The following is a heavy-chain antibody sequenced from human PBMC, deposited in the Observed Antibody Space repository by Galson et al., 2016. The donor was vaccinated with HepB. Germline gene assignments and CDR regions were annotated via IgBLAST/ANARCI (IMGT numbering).Heavy chain of an antibody. CDR1: GYRLGPLS. CDR3: VTRGEFCGGDCVRFDY. D-gene: IGHD2-21*02. CDR2: YDPADGET. V-gene: IGHV1-24*01. J-gene: IGHJ4*02. Sequence: SVKVSCKVSGYRLGPLSMHWVRQAPGKGFQWMGGYDPADGETIYAQIFQERVTMTEDTSTDTAYMELTSLTSADTAVYYCVTRGEFCGGDCVRFDYWGQGSLVTVSS.